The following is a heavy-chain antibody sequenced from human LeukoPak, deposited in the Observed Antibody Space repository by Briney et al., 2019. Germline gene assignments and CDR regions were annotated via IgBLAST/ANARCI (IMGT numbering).Heavy chain of an antibody. J-gene: IGHJ6*02. V-gene: IGHV3-30*03. CDR2: VSYDGRKT. CDR3: ARDSQRWSLENFYAMDV. D-gene: IGHD4-23*01. CDR1: GFTFSRFG. Sequence: GKSLRLSCAASGFTFSRFGIHWVRQAPGKGLQWVALVSYDGRKTNYAASVRDRFTISRDNSKNTLYLRMNSLRIDDTAVYYCARDSQRWSLENFYAMDVWGQGTTVSVSS.